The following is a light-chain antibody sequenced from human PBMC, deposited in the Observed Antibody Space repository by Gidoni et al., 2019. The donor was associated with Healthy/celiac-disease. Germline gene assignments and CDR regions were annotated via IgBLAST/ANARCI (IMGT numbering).Light chain of an antibody. CDR2: WAT. Sequence: IVMTQSPDSLSVSLGERATINFKSSQSVLYSSNNKNYLAWYQQKPGQPPKLLIYWATARESGVPERFSGSGSGTDFTLTISSLQAEDVAVYYCQQYYSTSYTFGQGTKLGIK. CDR1: QSVLYSSNNKNY. CDR3: QQYYSTSYT. J-gene: IGKJ2*01. V-gene: IGKV4-1*01.